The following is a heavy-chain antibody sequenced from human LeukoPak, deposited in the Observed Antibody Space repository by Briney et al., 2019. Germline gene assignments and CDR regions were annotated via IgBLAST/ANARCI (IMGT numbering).Heavy chain of an antibody. V-gene: IGHV4-4*07. J-gene: IGHJ4*02. D-gene: IGHD3-10*01. Sequence: SETLSLTCTVSGGSISSYYWSWIRQPAGKGLEWIGRIYTSGSTNYNPSLKSRVTMSVDTSKNQFSLKLSSVTAADTAVYYCARRASVYYYGSGSYYNVLLDYWGQGTLVTVSS. CDR1: GGSISSYY. CDR2: IYTSGST. CDR3: ARRASVYYYGSGSYYNVLLDY.